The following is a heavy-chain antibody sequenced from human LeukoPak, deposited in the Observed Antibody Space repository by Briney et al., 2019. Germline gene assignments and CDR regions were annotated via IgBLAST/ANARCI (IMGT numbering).Heavy chain of an antibody. CDR3: VKDPRDTYGTNWFVS. CDR2: ISGTGGAT. D-gene: IGHD2-21*01. J-gene: IGHJ5*01. CDR1: GFSFGNYA. V-gene: IGHV3-23*01. Sequence: GGSLRLSCVASGFSFGNYAMSWVRQAPGKGLQWVSQISGTGGATWYAGFARDRFTISRDNSKKTLYLQMSGLRVGDTAMYYCVKDPRDTYGTNWFVSWGQGTLVTVSS.